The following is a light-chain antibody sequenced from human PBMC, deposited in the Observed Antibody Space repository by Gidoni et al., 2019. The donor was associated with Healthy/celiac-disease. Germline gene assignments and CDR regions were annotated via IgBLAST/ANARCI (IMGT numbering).Light chain of an antibody. CDR2: EVS. Sequence: QSALTHPASVSESPGQSITISCTGTSSNVGGYNYVSWYQQHPGKAPKLMIYEVSNRPSGVSNRFFGSKSGNTASLTISGLQAEDEADYYCSSYTSSSTSYVFGTGTKVTVL. CDR1: SSNVGGYNY. CDR3: SSYTSSSTSYV. V-gene: IGLV2-14*01. J-gene: IGLJ1*01.